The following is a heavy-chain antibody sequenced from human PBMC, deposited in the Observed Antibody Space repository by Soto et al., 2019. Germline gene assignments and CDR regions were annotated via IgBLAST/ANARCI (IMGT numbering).Heavy chain of an antibody. CDR1: GGSISSGGFS. V-gene: IGHV4-30-2*01. Sequence: QLQLQESGSGLVRPSQTLSLTCAVSGGSISSGGFSWSWIRQPPGKGLESIGYIYHSGSTYYNPTLKSRVTISVDRSKNQFSLKLSSVTAADTAVYYCAGGIAARPLGYWGQGTLVTVSS. CDR3: AGGIAARPLGY. J-gene: IGHJ4*02. D-gene: IGHD6-6*01. CDR2: IYHSGST.